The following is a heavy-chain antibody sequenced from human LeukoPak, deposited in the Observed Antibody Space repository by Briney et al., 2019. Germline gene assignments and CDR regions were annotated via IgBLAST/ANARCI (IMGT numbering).Heavy chain of an antibody. J-gene: IGHJ4*02. Sequence: GRSLRLSCAASGFTFSDYAIHWVRQAPGKGLEWVAVVSYDGSSEYYADSVKGRFTISRDNSENTLYLQMNSLRAEDTAVYYCARLRVSYSDMLTGYSDYWGQGTLVTVSS. CDR2: VSYDGSSE. CDR3: ARLRVSYSDMLTGYSDY. CDR1: GFTFSDYA. V-gene: IGHV3-30*03. D-gene: IGHD3-9*01.